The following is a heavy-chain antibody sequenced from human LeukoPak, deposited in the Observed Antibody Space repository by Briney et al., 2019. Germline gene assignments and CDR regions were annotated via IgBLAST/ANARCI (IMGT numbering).Heavy chain of an antibody. V-gene: IGHV3-23*01. CDR2: ISGGSDSS. D-gene: IGHD5-12*01. Sequence: GGSLRLSCAASGFTFSSFAMNWVRQTPGKGLEWVAGISGGSDSSYLGDSAKGRFTISRDNSRGTVYLQMNSLRVEDTAVYYCAKGEGWRGFFSLFLESWGQGTLVTVSS. CDR3: AKGEGWRGFFSLFLES. J-gene: IGHJ4*02. CDR1: GFTFSSFA.